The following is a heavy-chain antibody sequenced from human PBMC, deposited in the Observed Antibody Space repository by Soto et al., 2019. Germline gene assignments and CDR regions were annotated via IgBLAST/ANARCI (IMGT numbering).Heavy chain of an antibody. CDR3: ARDYVSVDEDSSGYYYGSNHDY. V-gene: IGHV3-30-3*01. Sequence: PGGSLRLSCAASGFTFSSYAMHWVRQAPGKGLEWVAVISYDGSNKYYADSVKGRFTISRDNSKNTLYLQMNSLRAEDTAVYYCARDYVSVDEDSSGYYYGSNHDYWGQGTLVTVSS. J-gene: IGHJ4*02. D-gene: IGHD3-22*01. CDR2: ISYDGSNK. CDR1: GFTFSSYA.